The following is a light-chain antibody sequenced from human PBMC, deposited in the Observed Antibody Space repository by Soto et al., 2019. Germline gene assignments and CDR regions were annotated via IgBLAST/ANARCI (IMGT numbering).Light chain of an antibody. J-gene: IGLJ1*01. V-gene: IGLV2-14*01. CDR3: SSSTSSNTFV. CDR1: NSDVNY. Sequence: QSALTQPASVSGAPGQSITISCTGTNSDVNYVSWHQQHPGKAPKLMIYEVINRSSGVSTRFSDSKSGNTASLTISGLQAEDEADYYCSSSTSSNTFVFGSGTKVTVL. CDR2: EVI.